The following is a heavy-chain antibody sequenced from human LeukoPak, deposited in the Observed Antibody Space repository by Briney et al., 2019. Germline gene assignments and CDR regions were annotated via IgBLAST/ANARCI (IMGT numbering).Heavy chain of an antibody. CDR2: INPNSGVT. D-gene: IGHD2-2*01. V-gene: IGHV1-2*02. J-gene: IGHJ4*02. CDR3: ARVMPLYYFDS. Sequence: ASVKVSCKASGYTFTGYYMHWVRQAPGQGLEWMGWINPNSGVTNYAQRFQGRVTMTRDTSISSAYMELSRMRSDDTAVYYCARVMPLYYFDSWGQGTLVTVSS. CDR1: GYTFTGYY.